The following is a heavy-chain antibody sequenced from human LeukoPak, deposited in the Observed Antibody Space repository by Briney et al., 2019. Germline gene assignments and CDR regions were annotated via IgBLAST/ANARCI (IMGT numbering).Heavy chain of an antibody. V-gene: IGHV3-7*01. CDR1: GFTFSSYW. D-gene: IGHD5-18*01. Sequence: GGSLRLSCAASGFTFSSYWMSWVRQAPGKGLEWVANIKQDGSEKYYVDSVKGRFVISRDNAKNSLYLQMNSLRAEDTAVYYCARDQTWALQHWEDSYCYAGGFGYWGQGTLVTVSS. J-gene: IGHJ4*02. CDR3: ARDQTWALQHWEDSYCYAGGFGY. CDR2: IKQDGSEK.